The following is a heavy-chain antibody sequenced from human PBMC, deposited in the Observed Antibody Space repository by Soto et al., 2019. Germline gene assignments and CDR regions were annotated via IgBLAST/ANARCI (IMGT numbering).Heavy chain of an antibody. Sequence: GGSLRLSCAASGFTFSSYEMNWVRQAPGKGLEWVSYISSSGSTIYYADSVKGRFTISRDNAKNSLYLQMNSLRAEDTAVYYCARDRDSYGLGYYYGMDVWGQGTTVTVSS. V-gene: IGHV3-48*03. CDR3: ARDRDSYGLGYYYGMDV. J-gene: IGHJ6*02. CDR1: GFTFSSYE. D-gene: IGHD5-18*01. CDR2: ISSSGSTI.